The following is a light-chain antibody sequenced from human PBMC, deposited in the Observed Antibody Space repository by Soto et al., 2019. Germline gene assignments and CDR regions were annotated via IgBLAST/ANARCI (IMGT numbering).Light chain of an antibody. CDR3: HQYNSYPYT. CDR1: QNINNW. V-gene: IGKV1-5*03. J-gene: IGKJ2*01. CDR2: KAS. Sequence: DTQMTQSPSTLSASVGDRVTITCRASQNINNWLAWYQQKPGKAPKLLIYKASSLESGVPSRFSGSGSGTEFTLTISNLQPDDFATYXCHQYNSYPYTFGQGTKLEIK.